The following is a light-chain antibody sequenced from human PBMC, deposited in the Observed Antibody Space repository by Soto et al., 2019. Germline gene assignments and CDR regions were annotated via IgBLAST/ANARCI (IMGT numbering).Light chain of an antibody. CDR2: AAS. J-gene: IGKJ1*01. CDR1: QSVTNNY. CDR3: QQTAHSPLT. V-gene: IGKV3-20*01. Sequence: EIVLTQSPGTLSLSPGERATLSCRAGQSVTNNYVAWYQQKPGQAPRLLIHAASRRATGIPDRFSGGGSGTDFTLTISRLEPEDFAVYFCQQTAHSPLTFGQGTRVDIK.